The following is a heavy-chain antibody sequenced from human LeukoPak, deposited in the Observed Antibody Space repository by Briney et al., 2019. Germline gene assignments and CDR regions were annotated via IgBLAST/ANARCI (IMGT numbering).Heavy chain of an antibody. Sequence: ASVKVSCKASGYTFTSYAMNWVRQAPGQGLEWMGWINTNTGNPTYAQGFTGRFVFSLDTSVSTAYLQISSLKAEDTAVYYCARERPSSPLDYGDYPDYWGQGTLVTVSS. D-gene: IGHD4-17*01. V-gene: IGHV7-4-1*02. J-gene: IGHJ4*02. CDR1: GYTFTSYA. CDR2: INTNTGNP. CDR3: ARERPSSPLDYGDYPDY.